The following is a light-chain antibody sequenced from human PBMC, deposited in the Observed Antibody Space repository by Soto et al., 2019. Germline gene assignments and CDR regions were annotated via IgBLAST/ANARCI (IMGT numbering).Light chain of an antibody. CDR1: QSVNSDF. V-gene: IGKV3-20*01. CDR3: QQYGRSPLLYT. J-gene: IGKJ2*01. Sequence: EVVLTQSPGTLSLSPGETATLSCRASQSVNSDFLAWYQQKPGQAPRLLVYGSSTRAAGVPDRFSGSGFGTDFTLTISRLEPEDFAVYYCQQYGRSPLLYTFGQGTKLGVK. CDR2: GSS.